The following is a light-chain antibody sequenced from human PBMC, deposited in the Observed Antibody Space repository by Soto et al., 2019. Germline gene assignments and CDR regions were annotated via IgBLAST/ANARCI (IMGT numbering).Light chain of an antibody. J-gene: IGKJ1*01. V-gene: IGKV1-5*01. Sequence: DIQMTQSPSTLSASVGDRVTFTCRASQSVSIWLAWYQQKPGKAPKLLISGASTLESGVPSRFSGSGSGTEFTITISSLQPDDFATYYCQQYKNYLTFGQGTKVEI. CDR1: QSVSIW. CDR2: GAS. CDR3: QQYKNYLT.